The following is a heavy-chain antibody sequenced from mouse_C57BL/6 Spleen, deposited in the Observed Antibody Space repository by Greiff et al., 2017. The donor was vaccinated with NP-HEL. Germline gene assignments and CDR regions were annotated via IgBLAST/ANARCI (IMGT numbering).Heavy chain of an antibody. CDR3: ARNYYGNYWYFDV. J-gene: IGHJ1*03. D-gene: IGHD1-1*01. CDR2: IYPGDGDT. CDR1: GYAFSSSW. V-gene: IGHV1-82*01. Sequence: QVQLKQSGPELVKPGASVKISCKASGYAFSSSWMNWVKQRPGKGLEWIGRIYPGDGDTNYNGKFKGKATLTADKSSNTAYMQLSSLTSEDSAVYFCARNYYGNYWYFDVWGTGTTVTVSS.